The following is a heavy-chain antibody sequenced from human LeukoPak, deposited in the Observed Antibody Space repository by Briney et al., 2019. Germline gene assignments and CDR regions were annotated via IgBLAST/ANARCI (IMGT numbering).Heavy chain of an antibody. CDR3: AKDMSSGWLFTYFDY. J-gene: IGHJ4*02. CDR1: VFTFSSYA. V-gene: IGHV3-23*01. D-gene: IGHD6-19*01. CDR2: ISGSGGST. Sequence: GGSLRLSCAASVFTFSSYAMSWVRQAPGKGLEWVSAISGSGGSTYYADSVKGRFTISRDNSKNTLYLQMNSLRAEDTAVYFCAKDMSSGWLFTYFDYWGQGTLVTVSS.